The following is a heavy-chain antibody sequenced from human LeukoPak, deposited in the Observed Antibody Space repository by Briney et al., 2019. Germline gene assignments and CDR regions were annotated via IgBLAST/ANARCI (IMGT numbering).Heavy chain of an antibody. CDR1: GFTFSSYS. Sequence: GGSLRLSCAASGFTFSSYSMNWVRQAPGRGLEWVSYISSSSSTIYYADSVKGRFTISRDNAKNSLYLQMNSLRAEDTAVYYCARAQGLLDYWGQGTLVTVSS. V-gene: IGHV3-48*01. CDR3: ARAQGLLDY. CDR2: ISSSSSTI. J-gene: IGHJ4*02.